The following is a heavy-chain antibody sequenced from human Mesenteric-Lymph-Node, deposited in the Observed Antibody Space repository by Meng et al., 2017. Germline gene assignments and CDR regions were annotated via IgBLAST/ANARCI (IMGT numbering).Heavy chain of an antibody. Sequence: QVRLQASGPGLVKPSDTLSLTCTVSGGSISSYYWSWIRQPPGKGLEWIGHIYYSGSTNYNPSLKSRVTISVDTSKNQFSLKLSSVTATDTAVYYCARQSGYFDYWGQGTLVTVSS. CDR2: IYYSGST. V-gene: IGHV4-59*08. D-gene: IGHD3-10*01. CDR3: ARQSGYFDY. J-gene: IGHJ4*02. CDR1: GGSISSYY.